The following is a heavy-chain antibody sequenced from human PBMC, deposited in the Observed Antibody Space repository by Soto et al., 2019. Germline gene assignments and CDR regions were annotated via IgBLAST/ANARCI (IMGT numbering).Heavy chain of an antibody. CDR1: GFTFSSYA. CDR2: ISGSGGST. CDR3: AKDLSSSSSLKTPLPKGTYYYYGMDV. V-gene: IGHV3-23*01. D-gene: IGHD6-6*01. J-gene: IGHJ6*02. Sequence: GGSLRLSCAASGFTFSSYAMSWVRQAPGKGLEWVSAISGSGGSTYYADSVKGPFTISRDNSKNTLYLQRNSLRAEDTAVYYCAKDLSSSSSLKTPLPKGTYYYYGMDVWGQGTTVTVSS.